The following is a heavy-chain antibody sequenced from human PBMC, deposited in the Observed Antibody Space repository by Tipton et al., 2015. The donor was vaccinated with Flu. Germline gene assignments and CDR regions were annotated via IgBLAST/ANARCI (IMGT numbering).Heavy chain of an antibody. J-gene: IGHJ4*02. V-gene: IGHV4-59*01. CDR3: ARGLGGNNPY. CDR1: GDSITGYY. Sequence: TLSLTCSVSGDSITGYYWSWIRQSPGKGLEWIGYFYHTGDTNYNPSLASRVTISVDMSTNQLSLHLRSVTAADTAVYYCARGLGGNNPYWDRGTLVTVSS. D-gene: IGHD1-14*01. CDR2: FYHTGDT.